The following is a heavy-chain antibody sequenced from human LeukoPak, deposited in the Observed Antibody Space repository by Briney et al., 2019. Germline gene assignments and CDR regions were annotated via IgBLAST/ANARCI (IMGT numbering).Heavy chain of an antibody. J-gene: IGHJ4*02. CDR1: GFTLSSYA. CDR3: AQMVRGVPFDY. Sequence: GGSLRLSCAASGFTLSSYAMSWVRQAPGKGLEWVSAISGSGGSTYYADSVKGRFTISRDNSKNTLYLQMNSLRAEDTAVYYCAQMVRGVPFDYWGQGTLVTVSS. D-gene: IGHD3-10*01. V-gene: IGHV3-23*01. CDR2: ISGSGGST.